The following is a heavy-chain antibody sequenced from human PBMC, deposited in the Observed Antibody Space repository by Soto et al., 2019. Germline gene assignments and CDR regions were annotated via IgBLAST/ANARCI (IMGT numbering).Heavy chain of an antibody. CDR2: IYYSGST. V-gene: IGHV4-39*01. D-gene: IGHD1-1*01. CDR1: GGSISSSSYY. CDR3: ARVQYYYYMDV. Sequence: SETLSLTCTVSGGSISSSSYYWGWIRQPPGKGLEWIGSIYYSGSTNYNPSLKSRVTISVDTSKNQFSLKLSSVTAADTAVYYGARVQYYYYMDVWGKGTTVPVSS. J-gene: IGHJ6*03.